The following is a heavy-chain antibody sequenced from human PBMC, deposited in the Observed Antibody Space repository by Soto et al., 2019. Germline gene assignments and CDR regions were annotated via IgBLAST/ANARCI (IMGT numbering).Heavy chain of an antibody. Sequence: GASVKVSCKASGGTFGTYGSNWLRHAPGQGLEWMGGIIPMFGKPNYAQKSQGRATITADEFTTTVYMELSSLRYEDTAVYYCVRESTTAVTTFWFDPWGQGTLVTVSS. J-gene: IGHJ5*02. CDR1: GGTFGTYG. V-gene: IGHV1-69*13. D-gene: IGHD4-17*01. CDR2: IIPMFGKP. CDR3: VRESTTAVTTFWFDP.